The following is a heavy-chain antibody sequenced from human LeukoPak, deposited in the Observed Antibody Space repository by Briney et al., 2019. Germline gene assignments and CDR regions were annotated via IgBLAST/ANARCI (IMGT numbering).Heavy chain of an antibody. V-gene: IGHV6-1*01. CDR1: GDRVSSDSSA. CDR2: TYFRSQWYY. CDR3: ARGGHFDY. D-gene: IGHD6-25*01. Sequence: SQTLSLTCAISGDRVSSDSSAWNWFRQSPSTGLEWLGRTYFRSQWYYDYAESVKSRITINPDTSKNQFSLQLNSVTPEDTAVYYCARGGHFDYWGQGALVTVSS. J-gene: IGHJ4*02.